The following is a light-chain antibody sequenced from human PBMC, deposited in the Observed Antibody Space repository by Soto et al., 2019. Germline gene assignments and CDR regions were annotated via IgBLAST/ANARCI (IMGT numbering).Light chain of an antibody. CDR1: QGISNY. Sequence: DIQLTQSPSFLSASLGDRVTVTCRASQGISNYLAWYQQKPGKAPKLLIYATSTLQSGVPSRFSGSGSGTEFTLTISSLQSEDFAAYYCQQLNSYPLTFGPGTKVDIK. V-gene: IGKV1-9*01. CDR2: ATS. CDR3: QQLNSYPLT. J-gene: IGKJ3*01.